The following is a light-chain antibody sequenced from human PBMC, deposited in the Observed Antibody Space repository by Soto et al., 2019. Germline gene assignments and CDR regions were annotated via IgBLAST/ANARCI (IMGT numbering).Light chain of an antibody. CDR2: DAS. V-gene: IGKV3-11*01. Sequence: EIVLTQSPATLSSSPGERATLSCRASQSVSSYLAWYRQKPGQAPRLLIYDASNRATGIPARFSGSGSGTDFTLTISSLETEDFAVYYCQQRSNWPLTFGGGTKVEIK. CDR3: QQRSNWPLT. CDR1: QSVSSY. J-gene: IGKJ4*01.